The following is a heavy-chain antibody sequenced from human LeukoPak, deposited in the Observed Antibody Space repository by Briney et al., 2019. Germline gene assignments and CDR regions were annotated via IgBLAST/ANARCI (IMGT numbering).Heavy chain of an antibody. V-gene: IGHV3-7*03. CDR1: GFTFSNYW. D-gene: IGHD6-13*01. CDR3: AKASWVSNTDAVR. Sequence: GGSLRLSCAASGFTFSNYWMTWVRQGPGEGLEWLANINLDGSETHFVDSVKGRFTISRDNAKNSLSLQMSGLRVEDTAIYYCAKASWVSNTDAVRWGQGTLVTVSS. CDR2: INLDGSET. J-gene: IGHJ4*02.